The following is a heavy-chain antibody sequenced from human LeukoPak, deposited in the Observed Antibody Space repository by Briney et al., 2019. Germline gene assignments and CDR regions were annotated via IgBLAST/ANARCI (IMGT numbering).Heavy chain of an antibody. D-gene: IGHD2-15*01. Sequence: ASVKVSCKASGYTFTSYGISWVRQAPGQGLEWMGWISAYNGNTNYAQKLQGRVTMTTDTSTSTAYMELRSLGSDDTAVYYCARLGYCSGGSCFYDAFDIWGQGTMVTVSS. CDR3: ARLGYCSGGSCFYDAFDI. CDR1: GYTFTSYG. CDR2: ISAYNGNT. J-gene: IGHJ3*02. V-gene: IGHV1-18*01.